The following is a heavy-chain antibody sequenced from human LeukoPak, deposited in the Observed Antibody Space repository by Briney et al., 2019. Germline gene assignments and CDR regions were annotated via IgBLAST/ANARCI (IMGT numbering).Heavy chain of an antibody. V-gene: IGHV4-39*07. CDR1: GGSISSSSYY. CDR2: IYYSGST. J-gene: IGHJ5*02. D-gene: IGHD5-24*01. CDR3: ARGGDGYNYNERALS. Sequence: PSETLSLTCTVSGGSISSSSYYWGWIRQPPGKGLEWIGSIYYSGSTYYNPSLKSRVTISVDTSKNQFSLKLTTMTAADTAVYYCARGGDGYNYNERALSWGQGTLVTVSS.